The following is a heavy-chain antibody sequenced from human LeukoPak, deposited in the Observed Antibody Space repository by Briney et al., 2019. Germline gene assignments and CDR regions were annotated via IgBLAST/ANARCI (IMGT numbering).Heavy chain of an antibody. CDR1: GGSISSYY. D-gene: IGHD3-10*01. CDR2: IYYSGST. Sequence: SETLSLTCTVSGGSISSYYWSWIRQPPGKGLEWIGYIYYSGSTNYNPSLKSRVTISVDTSKNQFSLKLSSVTAADTAVYYCASNYYGSGSLDYWGQGNLVTVSS. V-gene: IGHV4-59*08. J-gene: IGHJ4*02. CDR3: ASNYYGSGSLDY.